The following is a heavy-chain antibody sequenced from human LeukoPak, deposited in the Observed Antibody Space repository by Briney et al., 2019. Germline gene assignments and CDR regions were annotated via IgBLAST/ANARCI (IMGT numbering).Heavy chain of an antibody. D-gene: IGHD3-16*01. V-gene: IGHV4-39*07. J-gene: IGHJ3*02. CDR1: GGSISSSSYY. CDR3: ARDQGTYDYVWGTIPGPFDI. CDR2: IYYSGST. Sequence: PSETLSLTCTVSGGSISSSSYYWGWIRQPPGKGLEWIGSIYYSGSTYYNPSLKSRVTISVDTSKNQFSLKLSSVTAADTAAYYCARDQGTYDYVWGTIPGPFDIWGQGTMVTVSS.